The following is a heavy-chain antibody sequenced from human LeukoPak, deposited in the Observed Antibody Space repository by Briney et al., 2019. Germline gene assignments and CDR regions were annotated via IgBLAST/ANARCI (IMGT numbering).Heavy chain of an antibody. V-gene: IGHV1-69*13. CDR2: IIPIFGTA. CDR1: GGTFSSYA. CDR3: ARFPDYYDSSGYLFDY. J-gene: IGHJ4*02. D-gene: IGHD3-22*01. Sequence: GASVKVSCKASGGTFSSYAISWVRQAPGQGLEWMGGIIPIFGTANYAQKFQGRVTITADESTSTAYMELRSLRSDDTAVYYCARFPDYYDSSGYLFDYWGQGTLVTVSS.